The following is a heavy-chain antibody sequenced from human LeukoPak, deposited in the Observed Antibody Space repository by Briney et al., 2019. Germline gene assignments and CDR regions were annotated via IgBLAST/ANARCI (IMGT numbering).Heavy chain of an antibody. V-gene: IGHV3-48*03. Sequence: PGGSLRLSCAASGFTFSTYEMNWVRQAPGKGLEWVSYISGSGSTIYYADSVKGRFTISRDNANNSLYLQMNSLGAEDTAVYYCVRSRWLQLGYFDCWGQGILVTVSS. CDR2: ISGSGSTI. D-gene: IGHD5-24*01. CDR3: VRSRWLQLGYFDC. J-gene: IGHJ4*02. CDR1: GFTFSTYE.